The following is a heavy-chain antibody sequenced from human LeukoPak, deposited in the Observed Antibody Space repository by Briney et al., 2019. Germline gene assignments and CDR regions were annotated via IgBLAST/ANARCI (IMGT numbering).Heavy chain of an antibody. V-gene: IGHV4-59*01. D-gene: IGHD6-19*01. CDR1: GGSISGYY. CDR2: ISYSGST. Sequence: TSETLSLTCTVSGGSISGYYWSWIRQPPGKGLEYIGYISYSGSTNYHPSLKSRVTISVDSSKDQFSLKLSSVPVADTAVYYCASSSGPNWGQGTLVTASS. CDR3: ASSSGPN. J-gene: IGHJ4*02.